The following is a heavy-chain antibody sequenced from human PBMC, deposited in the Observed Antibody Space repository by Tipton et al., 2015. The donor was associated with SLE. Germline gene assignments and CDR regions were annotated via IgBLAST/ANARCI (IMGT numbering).Heavy chain of an antibody. J-gene: IGHJ3*02. Sequence: TLSLTCTVSGGSISSHYWSWFRQPPGKGLEWIGYLYYTGSTNYNPSLSSRVTMSVGTSKNQFSLKLTSVTAADTAVYYCARLMLPAVRGAFDIWDQGTLVTVSS. CDR1: GGSISSHY. CDR3: ARLMLPAVRGAFDI. CDR2: LYYTGST. D-gene: IGHD2-2*01. V-gene: IGHV4-59*08.